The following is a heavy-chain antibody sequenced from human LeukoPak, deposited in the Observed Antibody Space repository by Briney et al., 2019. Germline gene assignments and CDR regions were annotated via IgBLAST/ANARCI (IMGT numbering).Heavy chain of an antibody. CDR3: ARVSFDATIRGVDY. Sequence: GSLRLSCAASGFTVSSNYMSWVRQAPGKGLEWVSVIYSGGSTYYADSVKGRFTISRDNSENTVYLQMNSLRAEDMAVYYCARVSFDATIRGVDYWGQGTLVTVSS. CDR1: GFTVSSNY. CDR2: IYSGGST. D-gene: IGHD5-24*01. J-gene: IGHJ4*02. V-gene: IGHV3-53*01.